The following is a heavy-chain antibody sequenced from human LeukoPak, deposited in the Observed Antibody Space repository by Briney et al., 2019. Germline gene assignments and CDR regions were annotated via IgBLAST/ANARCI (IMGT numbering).Heavy chain of an antibody. J-gene: IGHJ5*02. Sequence: ASVKVSCKASGGTFSSYAISWVRQAPGQGLEWMGWINTNTGNPTYAQGFTGRFVFSLDTSVSTAYLQISSLKAEDTAVYYCARGFGYSSGWNWFDPWGQGTLVTVSS. CDR3: ARGFGYSSGWNWFDP. CDR1: GGTFSSYA. D-gene: IGHD6-19*01. V-gene: IGHV7-4-1*02. CDR2: INTNTGNP.